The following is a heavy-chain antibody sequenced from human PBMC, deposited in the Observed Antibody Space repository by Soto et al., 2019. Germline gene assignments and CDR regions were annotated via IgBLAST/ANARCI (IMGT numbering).Heavy chain of an antibody. V-gene: IGHV4-4*07. CDR2: IFSSGRT. D-gene: IGHD1-26*01. Sequence: TSETLSLTCSVSGDSLLSSYWSWVRQPAGKGLEWIGHIFSSGRTSYNPSLKSRLTMSIDTSKNLFSLNLTSVTAADTAVYCCARGWDVKYFDYWGQGTQVTVSS. J-gene: IGHJ4*02. CDR3: ARGWDVKYFDY. CDR1: GDSLLSSY.